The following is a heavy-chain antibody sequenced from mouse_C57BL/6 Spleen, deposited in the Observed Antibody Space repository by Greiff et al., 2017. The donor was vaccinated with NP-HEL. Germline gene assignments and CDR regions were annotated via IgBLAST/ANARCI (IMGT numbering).Heavy chain of an antibody. J-gene: IGHJ1*03. Sequence: EVQLKESGAELVKPGASVKLSCTASGFNFKDYYMHWVKQRTEQGLEWIGRIDPEDGATNYAPKFQGKATITADTSSNTAYLQLSSLTSEDTAVYYCYSGSHTVYFCGRGTSTTVTAAS. CDR2: IDPEDGAT. CDR1: GFNFKDYY. V-gene: IGHV14-2*01. CDR3: YSGSHTVYFCG. D-gene: IGHD1-1*01.